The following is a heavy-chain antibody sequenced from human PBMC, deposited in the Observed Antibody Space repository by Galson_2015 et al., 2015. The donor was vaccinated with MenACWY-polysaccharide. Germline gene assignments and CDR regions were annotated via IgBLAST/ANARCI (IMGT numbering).Heavy chain of an antibody. CDR1: GYSFSTFW. V-gene: IGHV5-51*01. CDR3: TRHRAADGTIDAFKI. D-gene: IGHD1-1*01. CDR2: IYPGDSDT. J-gene: IGHJ3*02. Sequence: QSGAEVKKPGESLKISCKGSGYSFSTFWIGWVRQMPGKGLEWMGIIYPGDSDTRYSPSFQGQVIISADKSTNTAYLQWSSLKASDTAMYYCTRHRAADGTIDAFKIWGQGTLVTVSS.